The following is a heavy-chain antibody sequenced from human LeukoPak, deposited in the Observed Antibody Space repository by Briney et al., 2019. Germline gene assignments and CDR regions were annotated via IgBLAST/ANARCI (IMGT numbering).Heavy chain of an antibody. D-gene: IGHD3-22*01. J-gene: IGHJ4*02. V-gene: IGHV4-30-4*01. Sequence: PSETLSLTCGVYGGSFSDYYWRWIRQPPGKGLEWIGYIYYSGSTYYNPSLKSRVTISVDTSKNQFSLKLSSVTAADTAVYYCARVSGYYYDSSILHPAELDYWGQGTLVTVSS. CDR1: GGSFSDYY. CDR2: IYYSGST. CDR3: ARVSGYYYDSSILHPAELDY.